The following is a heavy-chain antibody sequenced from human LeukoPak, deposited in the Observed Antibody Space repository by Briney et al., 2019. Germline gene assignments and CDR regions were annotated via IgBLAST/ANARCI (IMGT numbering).Heavy chain of an antibody. Sequence: GGSLRLSCAASGFTFGSYWMSWVRQAPGKGLEWVANIKQDEGEKYYVDSVKGRFTVSRDNAKNSLHLQMSSLRAEDTAVYYCAKDRAEMATTDHFDYWGQGTLVTVSS. CDR1: GFTFGSYW. D-gene: IGHD5-24*01. CDR3: AKDRAEMATTDHFDY. CDR2: IKQDEGEK. J-gene: IGHJ4*02. V-gene: IGHV3-7*03.